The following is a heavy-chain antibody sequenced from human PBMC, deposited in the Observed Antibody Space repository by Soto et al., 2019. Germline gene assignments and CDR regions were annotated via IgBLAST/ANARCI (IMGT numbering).Heavy chain of an antibody. D-gene: IGHD5-18*01. CDR2: ISSSGSTI. CDR3: AREQGPAFYGYLWGMDV. J-gene: IGHJ6*04. V-gene: IGHV3-48*03. CDR1: GFTFSSYY. Sequence: XGSLRVSGPASGFTFSSYYMNWVRQAPGKGLEWVSYISSSGSTIYYADSVKGRFTISRDNAKNSLYLQMNSLRAEDTAVYYCAREQGPAFYGYLWGMDVWGKGTTGTVSS.